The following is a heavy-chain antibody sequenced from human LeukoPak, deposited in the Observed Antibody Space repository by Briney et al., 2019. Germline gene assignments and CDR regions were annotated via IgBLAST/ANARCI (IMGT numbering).Heavy chain of an antibody. V-gene: IGHV5-51*01. J-gene: IGHJ4*02. Sequence: GESLKVSCKGSGYSFTSYWIGWVRQMPGKGLEWMGIIYPGDSDTRYSPSFQGQVTISADKSISTAYLQWSSLKASDTAMYYCAREADYGDYGGIFDYWGQGTLVTVSS. D-gene: IGHD4-17*01. CDR3: AREADYGDYGGIFDY. CDR2: IYPGDSDT. CDR1: GYSFTSYW.